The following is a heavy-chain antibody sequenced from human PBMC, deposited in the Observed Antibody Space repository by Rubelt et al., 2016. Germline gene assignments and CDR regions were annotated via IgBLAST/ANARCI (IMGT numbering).Heavy chain of an antibody. CDR1: GYTFTGYY. CDR2: INPNSGGT. V-gene: IGHV1-2*02. D-gene: IGHD5-24*01. CDR3: AREDGDY. Sequence: QVQLVQSGAEVKKPGASVKVSCKPSGYTFTGYYIHWVRQAPGQGLEWMGWINPNSGGTNYAQRFQGRVTMTRETSISTAYMELSRLGADDTAVVYCAREDGDYWGQGTLVTVSS. J-gene: IGHJ4*02.